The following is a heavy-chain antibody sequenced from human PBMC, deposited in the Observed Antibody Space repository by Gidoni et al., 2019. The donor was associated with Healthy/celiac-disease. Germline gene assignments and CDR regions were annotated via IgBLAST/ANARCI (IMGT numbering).Heavy chain of an antibody. J-gene: IGHJ4*02. CDR2: ISGSGGST. CDR3: AKDTYGDYESY. Sequence: AASGFTFSSYAMSWVRQAHGKGLEWVSAISGSGGSTYFAASVKGRFTISRDNSKNTLYLQMNSLRAEDTAVYYCAKDTYGDYESYWGQGTLVTVSS. CDR1: GFTFSSYA. V-gene: IGHV3-23*01. D-gene: IGHD4-17*01.